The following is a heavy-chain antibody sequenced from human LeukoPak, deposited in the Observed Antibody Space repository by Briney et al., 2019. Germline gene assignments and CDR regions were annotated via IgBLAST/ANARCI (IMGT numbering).Heavy chain of an antibody. V-gene: IGHV3-30*04. CDR1: AFTFSTYA. Sequence: GGSLRLSCAASAFTFSTYAMHWVRQAPGKGLEWVAIISYDGSNKYYADSVKGRFTISRDNSKNSLYLQMNSLRAEDTAVYYCARDSYVEYFDYWGQGTLVTVSS. CDR3: ARDSYVEYFDY. J-gene: IGHJ4*02. D-gene: IGHD3-16*01. CDR2: ISYDGSNK.